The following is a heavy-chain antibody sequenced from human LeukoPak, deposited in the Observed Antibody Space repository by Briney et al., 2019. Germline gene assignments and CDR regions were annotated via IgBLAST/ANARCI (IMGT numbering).Heavy chain of an antibody. D-gene: IGHD1-14*01. J-gene: IGHJ3*02. CDR1: GFTVSSNY. Sequence: GGSLRLSCAASGFTVSSNYMSWVRQAPGKGLEWVSVIYSGGSTYYADSVKGRFTISRDNSKNTPYLQMNSLRAEDTAVYYCAKPARTDAFDIWGQGTMITVSS. CDR2: IYSGGST. V-gene: IGHV3-53*01. CDR3: AKPARTDAFDI.